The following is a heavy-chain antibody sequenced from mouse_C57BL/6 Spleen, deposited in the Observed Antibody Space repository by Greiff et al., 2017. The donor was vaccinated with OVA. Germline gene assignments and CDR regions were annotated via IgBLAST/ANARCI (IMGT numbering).Heavy chain of an antibody. CDR1: GFTFSDYY. CDR3: ARLEAMDY. CDR2: ISNGGGST. Sequence: DVKLQESGGGLVQPGGSLKLSCAASGFTFSDYYMYWVRQTPEKRLEWVAYISNGGGSTYYPDTVKGRFTISRDNAKNTLYLQMSRLKSEDTAMYYCARLEAMDYWGQGTSVTVSS. J-gene: IGHJ4*01. V-gene: IGHV5-12*01.